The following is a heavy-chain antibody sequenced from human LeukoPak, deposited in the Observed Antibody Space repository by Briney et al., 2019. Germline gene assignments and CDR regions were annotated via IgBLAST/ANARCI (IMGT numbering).Heavy chain of an antibody. CDR3: ARHSRYSRPYYYYYMDV. CDR2: IYPSDSAT. D-gene: IGHD6-13*01. V-gene: IGHV5-51*01. Sequence: GESLKVSCKASGYSFSDYWIGWVRQMPGEGLEWMGVIYPSDSATRYSPSFQGQVTISADKSISTAYLQWGSLKTSDTAMYYCARHSRYSRPYYYYYMDVWGKGTTVTVSS. J-gene: IGHJ6*03. CDR1: GYSFSDYW.